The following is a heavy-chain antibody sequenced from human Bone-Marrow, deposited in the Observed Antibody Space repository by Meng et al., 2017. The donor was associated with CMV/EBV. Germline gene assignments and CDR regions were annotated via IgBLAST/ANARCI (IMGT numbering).Heavy chain of an antibody. CDR2: ISSSSSTI. CDR3: ARDIVVVPAVITVPYYYYGMDV. V-gene: IGHV3-48*04. Sequence: GESLKISCAASGCTFSSYSMNWVRQAPGKGLEWVSYISSSSSTIYYADSVKGRFTVSRDNAKNSLYLQMNSLRAEDTAVYYCARDIVVVPAVITVPYYYYGMDVWGQGTTVAVSS. D-gene: IGHD2-2*01. J-gene: IGHJ6*02. CDR1: GCTFSSYS.